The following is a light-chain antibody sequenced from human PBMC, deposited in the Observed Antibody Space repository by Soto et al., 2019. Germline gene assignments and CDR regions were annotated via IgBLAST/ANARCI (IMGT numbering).Light chain of an antibody. J-gene: IGLJ1*01. Sequence: QSALTQPASVSGSPGQSITISCTGTSSDVGGYNYVSWYQQHPGKAPKLMIYEVSNRPSGVSNRFPGSKSGNTASLTISGLQAEDEADYHCSSYTSSSTLVFGTGTKLTVL. V-gene: IGLV2-14*01. CDR2: EVS. CDR3: SSYTSSSTLV. CDR1: SSDVGGYNY.